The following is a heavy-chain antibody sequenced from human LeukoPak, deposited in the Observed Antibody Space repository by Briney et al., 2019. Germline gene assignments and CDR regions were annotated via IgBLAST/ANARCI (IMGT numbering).Heavy chain of an antibody. V-gene: IGHV4-59*01. J-gene: IGHJ4*02. CDR2: IYYSGST. CDR1: GGSISSYY. CDR3: ARDPGPKYSGSYYLSD. D-gene: IGHD1-26*01. Sequence: PSETLSLTCTVSGGSISSYYWSWIRQPPGKGLEWIGYIYYSGSTNYNPSLKSRVTISVDTSKNQFSLKLSSVTAADTAVYYCARDPGPKYSGSYYLSDWGQGTLVTVSS.